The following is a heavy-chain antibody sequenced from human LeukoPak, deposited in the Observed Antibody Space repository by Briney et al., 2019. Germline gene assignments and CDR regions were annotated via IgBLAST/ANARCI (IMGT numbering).Heavy chain of an antibody. CDR2: ISYDGSNK. Sequence: PGGSLRLSCAASGFTFSSYAMHWVRQAPGKGLEWVAVISYDGSNKYYADSVKGRFTISRDNSKNTLYLQMNSLRAEDTALYYCARGGSYGGYHSYWGQGTLVTVSS. J-gene: IGHJ4*02. V-gene: IGHV3-30*04. CDR3: ARGGSYGGYHSY. D-gene: IGHD4-23*01. CDR1: GFTFSSYA.